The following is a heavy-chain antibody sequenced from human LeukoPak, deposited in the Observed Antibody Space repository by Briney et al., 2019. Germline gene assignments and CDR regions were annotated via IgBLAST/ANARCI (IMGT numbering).Heavy chain of an antibody. CDR1: GGTFSSYA. CDR3: ATGGGRHRFLEWLGTGYFDY. J-gene: IGHJ4*02. D-gene: IGHD3-3*01. CDR2: IIPILGIA. Sequence: GASVKVSCKASGGTFSSYAISWVRQAPGQGLEWMGRIIPILGIANYAQKSQGRVTMTEDTSTDTAYMELSSLRSEDTAVYYCATGGGRHRFLEWLGTGYFDYWGQGTLVTVSS. V-gene: IGHV1-69*04.